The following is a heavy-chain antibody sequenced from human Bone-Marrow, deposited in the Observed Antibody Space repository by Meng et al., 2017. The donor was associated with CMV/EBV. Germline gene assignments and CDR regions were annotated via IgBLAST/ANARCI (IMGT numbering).Heavy chain of an antibody. J-gene: IGHJ3*02. V-gene: IGHV3-23*01. Sequence: ESLKISCASSGYTFSSYAMSWVRQAPGKGLEWVSAISGSGGSTYYADSVKGRFTISRDNSKNTLYLQMNSLRAEDTAVYYCAKFFKGSSTSCHRCDAFDIWGQGTTVTVSS. CDR3: AKFFKGSSTSCHRCDAFDI. D-gene: IGHD2-2*01. CDR1: GYTFSSYA. CDR2: ISGSGGST.